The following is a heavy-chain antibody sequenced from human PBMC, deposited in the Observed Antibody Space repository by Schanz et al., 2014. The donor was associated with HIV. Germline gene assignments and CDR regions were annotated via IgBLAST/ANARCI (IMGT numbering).Heavy chain of an antibody. J-gene: IGHJ4*02. D-gene: IGHD1-1*01. CDR3: ARIRTKGVTGTDD. CDR2: INPNNGVT. Sequence: QVQLVQSGAEVKKPGASVKVSCKTSGYTFTGYSMHWVRQAPGQGLECMGWINPNNGVTNYAEEFQDRVTMTRDTSISTAYLELSRLTLDDTAVYYCARIRTKGVTGTDDWGQGTLVTVSS. CDR1: GYTFTGYS. V-gene: IGHV1-2*02.